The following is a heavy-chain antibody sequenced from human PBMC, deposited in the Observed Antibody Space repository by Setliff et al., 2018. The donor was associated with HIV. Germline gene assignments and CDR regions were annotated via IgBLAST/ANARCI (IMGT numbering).Heavy chain of an antibody. Sequence: PSETLSLTCSVSGASINNGDYYWSWIRQSPGEGLEWIGYIYYSGYYKAYYDSNPALKSRFSASVDTSRNQFSLELQSMTAADTAMYYCARAISFDFPSGLKGTFDVWGLGTMGTVSS. J-gene: IGHJ3*01. V-gene: IGHV4-30-4*01. CDR1: GASINNGDYY. CDR2: IYYSGYYKA. D-gene: IGHD3-16*01. CDR3: ARAISFDFPSGLKGTFDV.